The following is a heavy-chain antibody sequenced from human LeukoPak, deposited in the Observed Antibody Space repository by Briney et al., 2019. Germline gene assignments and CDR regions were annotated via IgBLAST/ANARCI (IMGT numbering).Heavy chain of an antibody. CDR3: ARFAYSSSSGRPFDY. V-gene: IGHV4-34*01. CDR2: INHSGST. CDR1: GGSSSGYY. Sequence: SETLSLTCAVYGGSSSGYYWSWIRQPPGKGLEWIGEINHSGSTNYNPSLKSRVTISVDTSKNQFSLKLSSVTAADTAVYYCARFAYSSSSGRPFDYWGQGTLVTVSS. D-gene: IGHD6-6*01. J-gene: IGHJ4*02.